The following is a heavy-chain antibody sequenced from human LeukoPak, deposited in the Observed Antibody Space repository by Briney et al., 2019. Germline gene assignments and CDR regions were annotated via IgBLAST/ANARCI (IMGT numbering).Heavy chain of an antibody. J-gene: IGHJ4*02. CDR1: GFTFGDYA. CDR2: IRSKAYGGTT. D-gene: IGHD6-13*01. CDR3: TRDRNLRSSWRDFDY. V-gene: IGHV3-49*03. Sequence: GGSLRLSCTASGFTFGDYAMSWFRQAPGKGLEWVGFIRSKAYGGTTEYAASVKGRFTISRDDSKSIGYLQMNSLKTEDTAVYYCTRDRNLRSSWRDFDYWGQGTLVTVSS.